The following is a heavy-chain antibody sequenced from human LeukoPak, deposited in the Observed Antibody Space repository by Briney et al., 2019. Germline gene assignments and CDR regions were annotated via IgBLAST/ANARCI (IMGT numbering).Heavy chain of an antibody. CDR1: GLTFSSYA. D-gene: IGHD2-2*01. V-gene: IGHV3-23*01. Sequence: GGSLRLSCAVSGLTFSSYAMSWVRQAPGKGLEWVSVISGSSGRTSYADSVKGRFTISRDNSKNTLYLQMSSLRAEDTAIYYCAKEEYSTRYYYYGMDVWGQGTTVTVSS. J-gene: IGHJ6*02. CDR3: AKEEYSTRYYYYGMDV. CDR2: ISGSSGRT.